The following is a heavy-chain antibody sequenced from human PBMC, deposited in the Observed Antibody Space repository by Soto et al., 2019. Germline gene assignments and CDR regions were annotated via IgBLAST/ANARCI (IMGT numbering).Heavy chain of an antibody. CDR1: GFTFSSYS. CDR3: LSPKERIAVPGTDF. V-gene: IGHV3-21*01. CDR2: RSSSNCFV. D-gene: IGHD6-19*01. Sequence: TGGSLRLACAVSGFTFSSYSMNWVRHAPGKGPEWASSRSSSNCFVYYADSAKDRFTISRDDHKNSVFLQIKSLRAKDSAIYYCLSPKERIAVPGTDFWGQGTLVTVSS. J-gene: IGHJ4*02.